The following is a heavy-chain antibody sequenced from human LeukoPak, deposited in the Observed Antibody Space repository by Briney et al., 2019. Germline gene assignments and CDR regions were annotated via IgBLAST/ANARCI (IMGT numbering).Heavy chain of an antibody. CDR1: AFTFSSYA. J-gene: IGHJ6*02. CDR2: ISGSGGNT. V-gene: IGHV3-23*01. D-gene: IGHD6-19*01. Sequence: GGSLRLSCAASAFTFSSYAMSWVRQAPGKGLEWVSAISGSGGNTYYADSVKGRFTISRDNSKSTLHLQMNSLRAEDTAIYYCAKGTQQWLVGVYYVMDVWGQGTTVTVSS. CDR3: AKGTQQWLVGVYYVMDV.